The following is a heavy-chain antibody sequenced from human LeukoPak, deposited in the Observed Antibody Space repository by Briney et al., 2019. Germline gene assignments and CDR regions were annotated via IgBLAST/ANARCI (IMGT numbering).Heavy chain of an antibody. D-gene: IGHD2-2*01. CDR3: ARDQGYQVVDP. CDR2: INGDGSST. V-gene: IGHV3-74*01. CDR1: GFAFSTYW. J-gene: IGHJ5*02. Sequence: GGSLRLSCAASGFAFSTYWMHWVRQASGKGLVWVSRINGDGSSTSYADSVKGRFTISRDNAKNTLYLQMNSLRAEDTAVYYCARDQGYQVVDPWGQGTLFTVSS.